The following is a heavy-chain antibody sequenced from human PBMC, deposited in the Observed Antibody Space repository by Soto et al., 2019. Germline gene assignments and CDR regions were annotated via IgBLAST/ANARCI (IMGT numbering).Heavy chain of an antibody. D-gene: IGHD3-10*01. J-gene: IGHJ4*02. Sequence: GSLRLSCAASGFTVSNSYMSWVLQAPWKGLEWVSAIYSGGSTYYADSVKGRFTISRDNSRNTLYLQMNSLRAEDTAVYFCARCDGSATYCFFFAYWGQGTPVPV. V-gene: IGHV3-66*01. CDR1: GFTVSNSY. CDR2: IYSGGST. CDR3: ARCDGSATYCFFFAY.